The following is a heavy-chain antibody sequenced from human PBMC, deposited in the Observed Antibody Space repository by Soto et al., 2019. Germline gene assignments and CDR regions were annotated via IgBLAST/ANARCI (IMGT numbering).Heavy chain of an antibody. CDR2: INAGNGNT. J-gene: IGHJ4*02. Sequence: QVQLVQSGAEVKKPGASVKVSCKASGYTFTSYAMHWVRQAPGQRLEWMGWINAGNGNTKYSQKFKGRVTITRDTSPGTGYREPSKLRCEDTAWLFVARGPPVFGVVKNPGGYWGQGTLVTVSS. CDR3: ARGPPVFGVVKNPGGY. D-gene: IGHD3-3*01. CDR1: GYTFTSYA. V-gene: IGHV1-3*01.